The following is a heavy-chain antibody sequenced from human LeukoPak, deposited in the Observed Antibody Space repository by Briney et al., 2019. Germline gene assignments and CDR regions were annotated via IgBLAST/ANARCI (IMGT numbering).Heavy chain of an antibody. Sequence: PGGSLRLFCAASGFTFSDHYMDWVRQAPGKGLEWVVRSSNKANSYTPQYAASVTGRFTISRDDSKNSLYLQMNSLKTEDTAVYYCVRERDYYGSGSEDYYFDYWGQGTLVTVSS. V-gene: IGHV3-72*01. CDR2: SSNKANSYTP. CDR1: GFTFSDHY. D-gene: IGHD3-10*01. J-gene: IGHJ4*02. CDR3: VRERDYYGSGSEDYYFDY.